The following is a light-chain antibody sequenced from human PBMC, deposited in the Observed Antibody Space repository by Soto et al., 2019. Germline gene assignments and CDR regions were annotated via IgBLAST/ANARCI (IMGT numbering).Light chain of an antibody. V-gene: IGLV2-11*01. J-gene: IGLJ3*02. CDR3: CSYAGSYTWV. CDR1: RSDVGGYAY. CDR2: DVS. Sequence: QSALTQPRSVSGSPGQLVTISCTGTRSDVGGYAYISWYQQHPGKVPKLIIYDVSKRPSGVPDRFSGSKSGNTASLTISGLQAEDEADYYCCSYAGSYTWVFGGGTKVTVL.